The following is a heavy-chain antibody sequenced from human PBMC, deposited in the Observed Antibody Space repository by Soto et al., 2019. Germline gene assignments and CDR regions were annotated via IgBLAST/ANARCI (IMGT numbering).Heavy chain of an antibody. J-gene: IGHJ4*02. Sequence: SETLSLTCTVSGGSISSSSYYWGWIRQPPGKGLEWIGSIYYSGSTYYKPSLKSRVTISVDTSKNQFSLKLSSVTAADTAVYYCARHYDILTGYYDPTYFDYWGQGTLVTVSS. D-gene: IGHD3-9*01. CDR2: IYYSGST. CDR3: ARHYDILTGYYDPTYFDY. V-gene: IGHV4-39*01. CDR1: GGSISSSSYY.